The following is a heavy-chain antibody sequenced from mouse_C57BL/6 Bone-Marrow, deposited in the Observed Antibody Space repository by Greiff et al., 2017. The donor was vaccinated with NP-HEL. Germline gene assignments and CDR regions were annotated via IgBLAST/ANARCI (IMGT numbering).Heavy chain of an antibody. V-gene: IGHV5-9*01. CDR2: ISGGGGNT. CDR1: GFTFSSYT. D-gene: IGHD1-1*01. CDR3: ARSYYGSSYDAMDY. Sequence: DVMLVESGGGLVKPGGSLKLSCAASGFTFSSYTMSWVRQTPEKRLEWVATISGGGGNTYYPDSVKGRFTISRDNAKNTLYLQMSRLRSEDTALYYCARSYYGSSYDAMDYWGQGTSVTVSS. J-gene: IGHJ4*01.